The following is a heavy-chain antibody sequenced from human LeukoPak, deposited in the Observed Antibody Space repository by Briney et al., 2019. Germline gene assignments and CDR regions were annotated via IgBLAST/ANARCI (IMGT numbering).Heavy chain of an antibody. D-gene: IGHD3-10*01. V-gene: IGHV4-34*01. CDR1: GGSFSGYY. CDR3: ARDHGSGSYYYYYYMDV. CDR2: INHSGST. J-gene: IGHJ6*03. Sequence: PSETLSLTCAVYGGSFSGYYWSWIRQPPGKGLEWIGEINHSGSTNYNPSLKSRVTISVDTSKNQFSLKLSSVTAADTAVYYCARDHGSGSYYYYYYMDVWGKGTTVTVSS.